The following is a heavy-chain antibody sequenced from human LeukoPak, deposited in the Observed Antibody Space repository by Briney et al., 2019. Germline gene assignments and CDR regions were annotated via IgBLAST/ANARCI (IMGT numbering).Heavy chain of an antibody. CDR1: GFTFSRIW. Sequence: PGGSLRLSCAASGFTFSRIWMHWVRQAPGKGLVWVSRINTDGSNTIYADSVEGRFTISRDNAKNTLYLQMNSLRAEDTAVYYCARDQSIAGPTTADYWGQGTLVTVSS. CDR2: INTDGSNT. CDR3: ARDQSIAGPTTADY. D-gene: IGHD1-26*01. J-gene: IGHJ4*02. V-gene: IGHV3-74*01.